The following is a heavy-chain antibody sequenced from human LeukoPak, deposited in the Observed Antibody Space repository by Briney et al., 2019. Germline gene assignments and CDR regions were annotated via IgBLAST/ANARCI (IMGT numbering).Heavy chain of an antibody. CDR3: ARDGRTGPRYTAMVT. Sequence: GESLKISCKGSGYSFISYWIGWVRQAPGQGLEWMEIINPSGGSTSYAQKFQGRVTMTRDMSTSTVYMELSSLRSEDTAVYYCARDGRTGPRYTAMVTWGQGTLVTVSS. CDR1: GYSFISYW. CDR2: INPSGGST. D-gene: IGHD5-18*01. J-gene: IGHJ5*02. V-gene: IGHV1-46*01.